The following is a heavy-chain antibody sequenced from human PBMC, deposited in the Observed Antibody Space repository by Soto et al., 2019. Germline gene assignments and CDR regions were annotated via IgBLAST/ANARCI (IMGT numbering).Heavy chain of an antibody. V-gene: IGHV1-2*02. CDR1: GYTFTAYY. CDR2: VNPKSGGT. J-gene: IGHJ4*02. CDR3: ARSGEGWQQLDN. Sequence: QVHLVQSGAEVREPGASVKVSCKTSGYTFTAYYIHWVRQAPGQGLEWMGWVNPKSGGTEFSRKFRGRVTMTSDTSSSTAYMAVGRLKSDDTAVYYWARSGEGWQQLDNWGQGNLVTVSS.